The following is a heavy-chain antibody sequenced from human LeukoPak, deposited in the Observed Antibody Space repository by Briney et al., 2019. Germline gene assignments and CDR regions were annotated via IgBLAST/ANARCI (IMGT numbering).Heavy chain of an antibody. CDR1: GFTFSTSS. J-gene: IGHJ4*02. CDR3: ATTGYSYGQFDY. Sequence: GGSLRLSCAASGFTFSTSSMSWVRQAPGKGLAWVSSISGSGGSTYYADSVKGRFTISRDNSKNTLYLQMNSLRAEDTAVYYCATTGYSYGQFDYWGQGTLVTVSS. D-gene: IGHD5-18*01. CDR2: ISGSGGST. V-gene: IGHV3-23*01.